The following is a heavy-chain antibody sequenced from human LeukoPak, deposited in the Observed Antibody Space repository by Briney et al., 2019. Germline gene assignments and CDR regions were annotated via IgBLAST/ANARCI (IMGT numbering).Heavy chain of an antibody. Sequence: GGSLRLSCAASGFTFSSCGFNWVRQAPGKGLEWVSSIGPTGTDRYYADSVRDRFTISRDNAKNSMYLQMDSLRDEDTAVYYCATETIGRHYDYWGQGTLLTVSS. V-gene: IGHV3-21*01. J-gene: IGHJ4*02. CDR1: GFTFSSCG. CDR3: ATETIGRHYDY. CDR2: IGPTGTDR. D-gene: IGHD1-14*01.